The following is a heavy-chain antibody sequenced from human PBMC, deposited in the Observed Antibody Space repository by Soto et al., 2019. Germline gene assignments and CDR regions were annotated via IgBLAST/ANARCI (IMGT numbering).Heavy chain of an antibody. CDR2: ISSSSSYI. Sequence: EVQLVESGGGLVKPGGSLRLSCAASGFTFSSYSMNWVRQAPGKGLEWVSSISSSSSYIYYADSVKGRFTISRDNAKNSLYLQMNSLRAEDTAVYYCARVPSRRDGYNFGNWGQGTLVTVSS. D-gene: IGHD5-12*01. V-gene: IGHV3-21*01. J-gene: IGHJ4*02. CDR1: GFTFSSYS. CDR3: ARVPSRRDGYNFGN.